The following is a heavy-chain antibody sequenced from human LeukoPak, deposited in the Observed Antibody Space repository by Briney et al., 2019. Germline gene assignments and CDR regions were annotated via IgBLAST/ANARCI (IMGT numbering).Heavy chain of an antibody. CDR1: GFTLSDYY. J-gene: IGHJ6*03. Sequence: GGSLRLSCAASGFTLSDYYMSWIRQAPGKGLEWVSYIRSSGRPVYYADSVKGRFTISRDNAKNSLYLQMNSLRAEDTAVYYCARDLEDYYYMDVWGKGTTVTVSS. V-gene: IGHV3-11*04. CDR2: IRSSGRPV. CDR3: ARDLEDYYYMDV.